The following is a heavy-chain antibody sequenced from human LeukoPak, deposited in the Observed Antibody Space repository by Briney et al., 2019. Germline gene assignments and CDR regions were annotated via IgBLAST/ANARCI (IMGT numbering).Heavy chain of an antibody. CDR1: GFPLSSYS. J-gene: IGHJ4*02. CDR2: ISPSSGNI. V-gene: IGHV3-48*01. D-gene: IGHD1-1*01. CDR3: VRVKGTYFDY. Sequence: GGSLRLSCVASGFPLSSYSINWIRQAPGKVLEWVSYISPSSGNIYYLDSVQGRFTVSRDNDRNSLFLQIDSPTAEDTAVYFCVRVKGTYFDYWGQGALVTVSS.